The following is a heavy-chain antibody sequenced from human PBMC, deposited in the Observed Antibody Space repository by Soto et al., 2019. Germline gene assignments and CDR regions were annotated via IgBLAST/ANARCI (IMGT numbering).Heavy chain of an antibody. CDR3: GANRRIYDMGV. Sequence: SVKVSCKASGFTFSSSSVQWVRQARGQRLEWIGWIVVGSGDTNYAQKFQERVTITRDMSTTTAYMDLSSLRTEDTAVYDGGANRRIYDMGVWDQGTTVAVSS. CDR1: GFTFSSSS. J-gene: IGHJ6*01. V-gene: IGHV1-58*01. CDR2: IVVGSGDT.